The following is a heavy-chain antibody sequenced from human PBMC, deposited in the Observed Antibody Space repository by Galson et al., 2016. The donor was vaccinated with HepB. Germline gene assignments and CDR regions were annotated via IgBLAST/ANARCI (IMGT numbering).Heavy chain of an antibody. CDR2: IYYSGTT. D-gene: IGHD5-24*01. V-gene: IGHV4-31*03. CDR3: AGAAGWLHFNY. CDR1: GGSVRSGGHY. Sequence: TLSLTCTVSGGSVRSGGHYWGWIRQHPGKGLEWIGYIYYSGTTYYKPSLRSRVTISIDTSKDQFYLKLSSVTAADTAVYYCAGAAGWLHFNYWGQGTLVTVSS. J-gene: IGHJ4*02.